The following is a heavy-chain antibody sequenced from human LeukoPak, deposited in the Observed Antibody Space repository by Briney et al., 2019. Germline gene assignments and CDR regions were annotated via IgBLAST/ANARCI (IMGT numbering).Heavy chain of an antibody. J-gene: IGHJ5*02. CDR3: ARGPASGSDFAWFDP. CDR2: INHSGST. CDR1: GGSLSNYY. Sequence: SETLSLTCALYGGSLSNYYWSWIRQPPGKGLEWIGEINHSGSTKFNPSLKSRVTIVVAMSKSQFSLELRSVTAADTAVYYCARGPASGSDFAWFDPWSQGTLVTVSS. D-gene: IGHD3-10*01. V-gene: IGHV4-34*01.